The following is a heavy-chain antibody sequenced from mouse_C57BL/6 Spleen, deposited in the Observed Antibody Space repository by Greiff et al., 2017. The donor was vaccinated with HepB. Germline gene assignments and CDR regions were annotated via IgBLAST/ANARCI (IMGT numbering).Heavy chain of an antibody. V-gene: IGHV1-81*01. D-gene: IGHD1-1*01. CDR1: GYTFTSYG. CDR2: IYPRSGNT. Sequence: QVQLQQSGAELARPGASVKLSCKASGYTFTSYGIRWVKQRTGQGLEWIGEIYPRSGNTYYNEKFKGKATRTADKSSSTAYMELRSLTSEESAVYFCASGSGSSPDGYFEVWGTGTTVTVSS. CDR3: ASGSGSSPDGYFEV. J-gene: IGHJ1*03.